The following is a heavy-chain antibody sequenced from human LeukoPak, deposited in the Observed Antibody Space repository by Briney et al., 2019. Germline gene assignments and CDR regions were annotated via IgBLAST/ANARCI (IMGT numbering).Heavy chain of an antibody. Sequence: SVKVSCKASGGTFSSYAISWVRQAPGQGLEWMGGIIPIFGTANYAQKFQGRVTITADESTSTAYMELSSLRSEDTAVYYCAREEGGYDYFPGYYYGMDVWGQGTTVTVSS. CDR2: IIPIFGTA. D-gene: IGHD5-12*01. CDR3: AREEGGYDYFPGYYYGMDV. CDR1: GGTFSSYA. V-gene: IGHV1-69*13. J-gene: IGHJ6*02.